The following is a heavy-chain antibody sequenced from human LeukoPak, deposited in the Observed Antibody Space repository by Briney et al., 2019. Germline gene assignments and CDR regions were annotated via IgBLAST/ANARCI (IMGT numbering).Heavy chain of an antibody. CDR1: GGSISSYY. Sequence: SETLSLTCTVSGGSISSYYWSWIRQPPGKGLEWIGYIYYSGRTNYNPSLKSRVTISVDTSKSQFSLKLNSVTAADTAVYFCARRAYSAAYWKHFDYWGQGTLVTVSS. V-gene: IGHV4-59*08. CDR2: IYYSGRT. J-gene: IGHJ4*02. D-gene: IGHD1-1*01. CDR3: ARRAYSAAYWKHFDY.